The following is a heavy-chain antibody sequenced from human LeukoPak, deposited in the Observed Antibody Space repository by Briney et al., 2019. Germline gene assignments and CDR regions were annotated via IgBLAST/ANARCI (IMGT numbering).Heavy chain of an antibody. CDR2: VYYSGST. V-gene: IGHV4-39*07. CDR3: V. Sequence: SETLSLTCTVSGGSISSSSYPWGWIRQPPGKGLEWIGSVYYSGSTYYNPSLKSRVTISVDTSKNQFSLNRISVTAADTAYYMDVWGKRTTVTGSS. CDR1: GGSISSSSYP. J-gene: IGHJ6*03.